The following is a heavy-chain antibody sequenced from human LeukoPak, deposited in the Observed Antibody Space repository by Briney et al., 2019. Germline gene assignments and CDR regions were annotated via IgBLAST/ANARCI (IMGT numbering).Heavy chain of an antibody. CDR1: GFTFSTYW. D-gene: IGHD2-21*02. CDR2: ISQDASEI. CDR3: ATDRDNSDWQKRFDS. V-gene: IGHV3-7*01. Sequence: GGSLRLSCAASGFTFSTYWMNWYRQAPGKGLEWVGNISQDASEINYVDSVRGRFTISRDNAKNSLHLQMNSLRAEDTAVYYCATDRDNSDWQKRFDSWGQGTLVTVSS. J-gene: IGHJ4*02.